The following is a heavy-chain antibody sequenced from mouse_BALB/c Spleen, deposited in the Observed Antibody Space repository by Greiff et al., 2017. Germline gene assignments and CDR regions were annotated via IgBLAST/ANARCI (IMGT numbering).Heavy chain of an antibody. CDR1: GYTFTDYN. CDR2: INPNNGGT. J-gene: IGHJ4*01. CDR3: ARRGALSTMITTGAMDY. V-gene: IGHV1-18*01. D-gene: IGHD2-4*01. Sequence: EVQLQQSGPELVKPGASVKIPCKASGYTFTDYNMDWVKQSHGKSLEWIGDINPNNGGTIYNQKFKGKATLTVDKSSSTAYMELRSLTSEDTAVYYCARRGALSTMITTGAMDYWGQGTSVTVSS.